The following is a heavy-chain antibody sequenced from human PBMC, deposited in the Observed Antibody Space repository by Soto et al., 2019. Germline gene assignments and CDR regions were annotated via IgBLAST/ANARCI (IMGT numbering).Heavy chain of an antibody. Sequence: GVSLRLSCAASGFTFSSYAMHWVRQAPGKGLEWVAVISYDGSNKYYADSVKGRFTISRDNSKNTLYLQMNSLRAEDTAVYYCARDLTAAAGSDYYYYGMDVWGQGTTVTVSS. D-gene: IGHD6-13*01. V-gene: IGHV3-30-3*01. CDR1: GFTFSSYA. J-gene: IGHJ6*02. CDR3: ARDLTAAAGSDYYYYGMDV. CDR2: ISYDGSNK.